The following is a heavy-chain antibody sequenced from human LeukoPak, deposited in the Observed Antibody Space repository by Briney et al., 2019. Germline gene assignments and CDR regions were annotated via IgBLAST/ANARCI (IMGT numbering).Heavy chain of an antibody. CDR2: ISSSSSYI. CDR1: GFTFSSYS. Sequence: KPGGSLRLSCAASGFTFSSYSMTWVRQAPGKGLEWVSSISSSSSYIYYADSVKGRFTISRDNAKNSLYLQMNSLRAEDTAVYYCARARFLEWLFFDYWGQGTLVTVSS. CDR3: ARARFLEWLFFDY. D-gene: IGHD3-3*01. V-gene: IGHV3-21*01. J-gene: IGHJ4*02.